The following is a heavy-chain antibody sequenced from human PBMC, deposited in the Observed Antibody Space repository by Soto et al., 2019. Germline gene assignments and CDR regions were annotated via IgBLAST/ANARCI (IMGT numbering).Heavy chain of an antibody. D-gene: IGHD2-8*02. CDR3: VEEYWTGGTCFDDFEL. CDR1: GFIFSDYE. Sequence: EAELVESGGGLVQPGGSLTLSCAASGFIFSDYEVDWVRQAPGRGPEWISYISGGGTTIYYAASVKGRFTISRDDAKKSLYLRIDDLRVDDTAISFCVEEYWTGGTCFDDFELWGQGTVVTVSS. J-gene: IGHJ3*01. CDR2: ISGGGTTI. V-gene: IGHV3-48*03.